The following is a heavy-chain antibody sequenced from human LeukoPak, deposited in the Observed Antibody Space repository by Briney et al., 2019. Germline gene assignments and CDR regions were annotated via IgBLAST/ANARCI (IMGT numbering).Heavy chain of an antibody. CDR2: IYPGDSDT. J-gene: IGHJ3*02. CDR1: GSSFTSYW. D-gene: IGHD3-9*01. CDR3: AVTYYDILTGYYDAFDI. Sequence: GESLKISCKGSGSSFTSYWIGWVRQMPGKGLEWMGIIYPGDSDTRYSPSFQGQVTISADKSISTAYLQWSSLKASDTAMYYCAVTYYDILTGYYDAFDIWGQGTMVTVSS. V-gene: IGHV5-51*01.